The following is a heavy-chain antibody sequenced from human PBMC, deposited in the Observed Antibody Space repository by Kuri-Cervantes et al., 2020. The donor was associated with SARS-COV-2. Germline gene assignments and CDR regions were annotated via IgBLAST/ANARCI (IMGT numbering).Heavy chain of an antibody. D-gene: IGHD2-2*01. CDR1: GFTFSSYS. J-gene: IGHJ6*02. V-gene: IGHV3-48*01. Sequence: GGSLRLSCAASGFTFSSYSMNWVRQAPGKGLEWVSYISSSSSTIYYADSVKGRFTISRDNAKNSLYLQMSSLRAEDTAVYYCAREEVVPAAVRGYFYRYGMGVWGQGTTVTVSS. CDR2: ISSSSSTI. CDR3: AREEVVPAAVRGYFYRYGMGV.